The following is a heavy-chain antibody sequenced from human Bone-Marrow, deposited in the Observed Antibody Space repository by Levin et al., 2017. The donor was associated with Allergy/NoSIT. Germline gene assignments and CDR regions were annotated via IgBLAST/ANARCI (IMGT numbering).Heavy chain of an antibody. CDR1: GFTLTTYW. D-gene: IGHD6-19*01. CDR2: ISPDGSDR. J-gene: IGHJ4*02. Sequence: GGSLRLSCGASGFTLTTYWMHWVRRGPGEGLVCVSRISPDGSDRMYADAVKGRFTISRDNSKNTVYLEMNSLRDEDTAVYYCVRGTSDWMGMDYWGQGALVIVSS. CDR3: VRGTSDWMGMDY. V-gene: IGHV3-74*03.